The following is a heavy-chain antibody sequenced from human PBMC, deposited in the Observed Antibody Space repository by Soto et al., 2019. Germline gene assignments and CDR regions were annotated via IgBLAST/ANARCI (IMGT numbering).Heavy chain of an antibody. CDR2: IIPIFGTA. CDR1: GGTFSSYA. CDR3: ARVENYYDSSGPPGY. V-gene: IGHV1-69*13. Sequence: SVKVSCKASGGTFSSYAISWVRQAPGQGLEWMGGIIPIFGTANYAQKFQGRVTITADESTSTAYMELSSLRSEDTAVYYCARVENYYDSSGPPGYWGQGTLVTVSS. D-gene: IGHD3-22*01. J-gene: IGHJ4*02.